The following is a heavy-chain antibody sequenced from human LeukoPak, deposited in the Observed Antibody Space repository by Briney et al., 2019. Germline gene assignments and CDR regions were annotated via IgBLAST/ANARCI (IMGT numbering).Heavy chain of an antibody. CDR1: GGSISSYY. CDR3: ARVHNPLAQAYFFDY. D-gene: IGHD1-14*01. V-gene: IGHV4-59*01. Sequence: SETLSLNCTVSGGSISSYYWSWIRQPPGKGLEWIGYIYYSGSTNYNPSLKSRVTISGDTSKNQFSLKLSSVTAADTAVYYCARVHNPLAQAYFFDYWGQGTLVTVSS. J-gene: IGHJ4*02. CDR2: IYYSGST.